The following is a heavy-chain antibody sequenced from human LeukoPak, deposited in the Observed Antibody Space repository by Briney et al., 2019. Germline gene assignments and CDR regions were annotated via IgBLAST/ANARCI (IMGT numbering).Heavy chain of an antibody. V-gene: IGHV4-34*01. D-gene: IGHD3-10*01. CDR3: ARLVNYYGSGSYYYYYYMDV. J-gene: IGHJ6*03. CDR1: GGSFSGYY. Sequence: PSETLSLTCAVYGGSFSGYYWSWIRQPPGKGLEWIGEINHSGSTNYNPSLKSRVTISVDTSKNQFSLKLSSVTAADTAVYYCARLVNYYGSGSYYYYYYMDVWGKGTTVTVSS. CDR2: INHSGST.